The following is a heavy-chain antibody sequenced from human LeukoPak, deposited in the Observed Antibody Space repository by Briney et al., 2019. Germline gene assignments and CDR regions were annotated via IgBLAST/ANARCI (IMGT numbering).Heavy chain of an antibody. CDR2: ITGRGGAT. J-gene: IGHJ4*01. D-gene: IGHD2-8*01. CDR3: GSDPNGDYVGALGF. Sequence: GGSLRLFCAASGFTFSSFALTWVRQTPEKGLEWVASITGRGGATHYASSVKGRFTISRDNSKNTVYLQMNSLRAEDTAMYFCGSDPNGDYVGALGFWGRGTLVTVSS. V-gene: IGHV3-23*01. CDR1: GFTFSSFA.